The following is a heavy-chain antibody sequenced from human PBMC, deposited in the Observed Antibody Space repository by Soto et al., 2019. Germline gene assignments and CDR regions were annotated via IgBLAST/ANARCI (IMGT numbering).Heavy chain of an antibody. CDR2: ISHSGGT. CDR1: GGSFSGYY. Sequence: SETLSLTCAVYGGSFSGYYWSWIRQPPGKGLEWIGEISHSGGTNYNPSLKSRVTISLDMSKSQFSLKVSSVTAADTAVYYCARGNPITGTTRFDPWGQGTLVTVSS. D-gene: IGHD1-7*01. CDR3: ARGNPITGTTRFDP. J-gene: IGHJ5*02. V-gene: IGHV4-34*01.